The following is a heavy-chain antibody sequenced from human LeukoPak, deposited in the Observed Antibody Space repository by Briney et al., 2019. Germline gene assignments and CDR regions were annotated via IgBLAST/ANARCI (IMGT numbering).Heavy chain of an antibody. D-gene: IGHD5-18*01. V-gene: IGHV4-39*01. CDR2: IYYSGSI. CDR3: ARHLRVGVRQLWLDDD. Sequence: SETLSLTCTVSGGSISSSCYYWGWIRQPPGRGLEWIECIYYSGSIYYNSSRKSRVTISVDTSKSQFSLKLSSVTAAGTAVYYCARHLRVGVRQLWLDDDWGQGTLVTVSS. J-gene: IGHJ4*02. CDR1: GGSISSSCYY.